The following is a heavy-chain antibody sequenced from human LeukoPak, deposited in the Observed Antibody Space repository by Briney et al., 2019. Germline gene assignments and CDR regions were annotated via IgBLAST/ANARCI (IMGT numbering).Heavy chain of an antibody. J-gene: IGHJ4*02. CDR3: ARDSGAVAVRHALDY. CDR1: GYTFTGYY. V-gene: IGHV1-2*02. D-gene: IGHD6-19*01. Sequence: ASVKVSCKASGYTFTGYYMHWVQQAPGQGLEWMGWINPNSGGTNYAQKFQGRVTMTRGTSISTAYMELSRLRSDDTAVYYCARDSGAVAVRHALDYWGQGTLVTVSS. CDR2: INPNSGGT.